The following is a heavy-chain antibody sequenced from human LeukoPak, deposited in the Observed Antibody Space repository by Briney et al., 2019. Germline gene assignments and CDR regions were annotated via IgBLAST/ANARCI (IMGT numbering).Heavy chain of an antibody. V-gene: IGHV5-51*01. CDR1: GYSFTSYW. CDR3: ARGSYYDFWSGYYPDAFDI. CDR2: IYPGDSDT. J-gene: IGHJ3*02. Sequence: GESLKISCKGFGYSFTSYWIGWVRQMPGKGLEWMGIIYPGDSDTRYSPSFQGQVTISADKSISTAYLQWSSLKGSDTAMYYCARGSYYDFWSGYYPDAFDIWGQGTMVTVSS. D-gene: IGHD3-3*01.